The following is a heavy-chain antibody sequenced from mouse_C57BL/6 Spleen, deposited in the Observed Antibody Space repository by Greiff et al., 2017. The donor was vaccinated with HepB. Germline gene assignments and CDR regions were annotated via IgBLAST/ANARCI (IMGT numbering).Heavy chain of an antibody. V-gene: IGHV14-2*01. CDR3: AIEAPITTGAMDY. D-gene: IGHD1-1*01. Sequence: EVQLQQSGAELVKPGASVKLSCTASGFNIKDYYMHWVKQRTEQGLEWIGRIDPEDGETKYAPKFPGKATITADTSSNTAYLQLSSLTSEDTAVYYCAIEAPITTGAMDYWGQGTSVTVSS. CDR2: IDPEDGET. J-gene: IGHJ4*01. CDR1: GFNIKDYY.